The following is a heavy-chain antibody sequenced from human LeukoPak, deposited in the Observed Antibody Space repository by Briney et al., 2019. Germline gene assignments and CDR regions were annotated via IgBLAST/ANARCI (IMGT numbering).Heavy chain of an antibody. Sequence: SSETLSLTCTVSGGSISTYDWNWIRQPAGKGLEWIGRMYNNGNTNFNPSLKSRVSMSSDMSKNQFSLKLNSVTAADTAVYYCARGRTSLLWGQGTLVTVSS. D-gene: IGHD2-2*01. CDR2: MYNNGNT. CDR3: ARGRTSLL. V-gene: IGHV4-4*07. J-gene: IGHJ1*01. CDR1: GGSISTYD.